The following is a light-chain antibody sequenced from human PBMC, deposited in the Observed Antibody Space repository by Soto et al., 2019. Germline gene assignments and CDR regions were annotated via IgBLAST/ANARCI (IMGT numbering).Light chain of an antibody. V-gene: IGLV2-11*01. CDR1: SSDVGGYNY. Sequence: QSVLAQPPSVSGSAGQSVTISCTGTSSDVGGYNYVSWYQQHPGKAPKLMIYDVSKRPSGVPDRFSGSKSGNTASLTISGLQAEDEADYYCCSYAGSYTFVFGTGTKVTVL. CDR2: DVS. J-gene: IGLJ1*01. CDR3: CSYAGSYTFV.